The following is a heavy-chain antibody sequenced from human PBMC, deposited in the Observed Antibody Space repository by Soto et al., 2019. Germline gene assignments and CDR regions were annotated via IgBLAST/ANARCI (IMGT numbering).Heavy chain of an antibody. CDR2: IIPIFGTA. V-gene: IGHV1-69*13. Sequence: SVKVSCKASGCTFSSYPISWVRQAPGQGLEWMGGIIPIFGTANYAQKFQGRVTITADESTSTAYMELSSLSSEDTAVYYCAGRDSSGCFDYWGQGTLVTVSS. CDR1: GCTFSSYP. J-gene: IGHJ4*02. D-gene: IGHD6-19*01. CDR3: AGRDSSGCFDY.